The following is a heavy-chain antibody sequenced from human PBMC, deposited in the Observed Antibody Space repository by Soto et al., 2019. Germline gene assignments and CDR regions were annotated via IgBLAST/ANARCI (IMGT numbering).Heavy chain of an antibody. CDR2: INPSGGST. CDR1: GYTFTSYY. J-gene: IGHJ3*02. V-gene: IGHV1-46*01. D-gene: IGHD3-10*01. CDR3: ASAITQAFDI. Sequence: VASVKVSCKASGYTFTSYYMHWVRQAPGQGLEWMGIINPSGGSTSYAQKFQGRVTMTRDTSTGTVYMELSSLRSEDTAVYYCASAITQAFDIWGQGTMVTVSS.